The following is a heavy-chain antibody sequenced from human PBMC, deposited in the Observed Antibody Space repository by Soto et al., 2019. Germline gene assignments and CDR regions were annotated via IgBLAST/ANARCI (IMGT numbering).Heavy chain of an antibody. D-gene: IGHD2-2*01. CDR1: GFTFSNAW. CDR3: TGELGYCSSPICYDFDY. Sequence: GGSLRLSCAASGFTFSNAWMSWVRQAPGKGLEWVGRIKSKTDGGTTDYAAPVKGRFTISRDDSKNTLYLQMNSLKTEDTAVYYCTGELGYCSSPICYDFDYWGQGTLVTVSS. V-gene: IGHV3-15*01. CDR2: IKSKTDGGTT. J-gene: IGHJ4*02.